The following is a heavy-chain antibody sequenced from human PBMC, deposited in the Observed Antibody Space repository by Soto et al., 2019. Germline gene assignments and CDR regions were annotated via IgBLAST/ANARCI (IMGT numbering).Heavy chain of an antibody. CDR3: AKARRGYYISPILN. CDR2: ISGSGGST. CDR1: GFTFSSYA. D-gene: IGHD3-3*01. Sequence: PGGSLRLSCAASGFTFSSYAMSWVRQAPGKGLEWVSAISGSGGSTYYADSVKGRFTISRDNSKNTLYLQMNSLRAEDTAVYYCAKARRGYYISPILNWGQGTLVTVSS. V-gene: IGHV3-23*01. J-gene: IGHJ4*02.